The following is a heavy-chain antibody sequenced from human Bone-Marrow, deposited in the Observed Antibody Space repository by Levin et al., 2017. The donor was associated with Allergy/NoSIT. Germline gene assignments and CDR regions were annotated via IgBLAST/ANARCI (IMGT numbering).Heavy chain of an antibody. J-gene: IGHJ4*02. CDR1: GGSISSYY. CDR3: ARAEHHYDGSGSYWYYFDY. Sequence: NPSETLSLTCTVSGGSISSYYWSWIRQPPGKGLEWIGYIYYSGSSNSNPSLKSRVTISVDTSNNQFSLKLSSVTAADTAVYFCARAEHHYDGSGSYWYYFDYWGQGALVTVSS. V-gene: IGHV4-59*01. CDR2: IYYSGSS. D-gene: IGHD3-22*01.